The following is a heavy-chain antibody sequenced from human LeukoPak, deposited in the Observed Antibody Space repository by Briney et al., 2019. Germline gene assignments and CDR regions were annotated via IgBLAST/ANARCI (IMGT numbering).Heavy chain of an antibody. CDR3: ARTYYDILTGYSNYGMDV. CDR2: IYYSGST. D-gene: IGHD3-9*01. V-gene: IGHV4-59*08. CDR1: GGSISSYY. J-gene: IGHJ6*02. Sequence: PSETLSLTCTVSGGSISSYYWSWIRQPPGKGLEWIGYIYYSGSTNYNPPLKSRVTISVDTSKNQYSLKLSSVTAADTAVYYCARTYYDILTGYSNYGMDVWGQGTTVTVSS.